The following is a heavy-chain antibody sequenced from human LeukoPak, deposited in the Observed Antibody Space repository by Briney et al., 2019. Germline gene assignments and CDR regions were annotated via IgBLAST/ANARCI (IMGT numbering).Heavy chain of an antibody. D-gene: IGHD1-26*01. J-gene: IGHJ4*02. CDR1: GFTFSSYG. Sequence: PGGSLRLSCAASGFTFSSYGMHWVRQAPGKGLEWVAFIRYDGSNKYYADSVKGRFTISRDNSKNTLYLQMNSLRAEDTAVYYCAKVGGELRFRDYWGQGTLVTVSS. CDR3: AKVGGELRFRDY. CDR2: IRYDGSNK. V-gene: IGHV3-30*02.